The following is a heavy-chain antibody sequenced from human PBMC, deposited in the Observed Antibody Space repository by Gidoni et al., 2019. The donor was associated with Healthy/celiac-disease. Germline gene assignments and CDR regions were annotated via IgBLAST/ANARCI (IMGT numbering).Heavy chain of an antibody. Sequence: QVQLVQSGAEVKKPGASVKVSCKASGYTFTSYGISWVRQAPGQGLEWMGWISAYNGNTNYAQKLQGRVTRTTDTSTSTAYMELRSLRSDDTAVYYCAREMDYDFWSGYYTLDYWGQGTLVTVSS. CDR2: ISAYNGNT. CDR1: GYTFTSYG. V-gene: IGHV1-18*01. D-gene: IGHD3-3*01. J-gene: IGHJ4*02. CDR3: AREMDYDFWSGYYTLDY.